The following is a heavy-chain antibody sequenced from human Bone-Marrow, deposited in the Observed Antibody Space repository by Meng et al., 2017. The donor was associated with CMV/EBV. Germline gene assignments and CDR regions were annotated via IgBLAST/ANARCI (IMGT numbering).Heavy chain of an antibody. D-gene: IGHD1-26*01. Sequence: ASVKVSCKASGYIFPNYGISWVRQAPGQGHEWMGWISTYNGKTNYAQSFQGRVTLTADTSTSTVYMELRSLRSDDTAVYYCARDVGWELLRRVLDYWGQGTLVTVSS. CDR2: ISTYNGKT. J-gene: IGHJ4*02. V-gene: IGHV1-18*01. CDR1: GYIFPNYG. CDR3: ARDVGWELLRRVLDY.